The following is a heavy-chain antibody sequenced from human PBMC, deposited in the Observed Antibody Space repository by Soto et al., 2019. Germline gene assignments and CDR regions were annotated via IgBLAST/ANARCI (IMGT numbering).Heavy chain of an antibody. Sequence: QITLKESGPTLVKPTQTLTLTCTFSGFSLSTIEMGVGWIRQPPGKALEWLALIYWNDEKRYNPSLKSRLTITKDTSKNQVVLTMTNMDPVDTATYYCARTPRTTSSRMNDYWGQGTLVTVSS. CDR1: GFSLSTIEMG. D-gene: IGHD1-7*01. V-gene: IGHV2-5*01. J-gene: IGHJ4*02. CDR3: ARTPRTTSSRMNDY. CDR2: IYWNDEK.